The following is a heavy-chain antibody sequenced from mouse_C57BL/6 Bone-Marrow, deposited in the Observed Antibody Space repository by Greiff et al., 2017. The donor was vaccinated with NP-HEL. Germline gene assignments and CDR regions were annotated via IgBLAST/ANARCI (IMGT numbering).Heavy chain of an antibody. Sequence: EAGGVDFSRYWMSWVRRAPGKGLEWIGEINPDSSTINYAPSLKDKFIISRDNAKNTLYLQMSKVRSEDTALYYCARGDYDVPNDVWGTGTTVTVSS. CDR1: GVDFSRYW. CDR2: INPDSSTI. CDR3: ARGDYDVPNDV. J-gene: IGHJ1*03. V-gene: IGHV4-1*01. D-gene: IGHD2-4*01.